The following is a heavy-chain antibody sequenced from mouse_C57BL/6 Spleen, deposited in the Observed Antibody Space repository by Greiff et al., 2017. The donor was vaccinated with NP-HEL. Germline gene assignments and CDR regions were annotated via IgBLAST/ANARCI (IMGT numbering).Heavy chain of an antibody. CDR1: GFTFSDYY. J-gene: IGHJ4*01. V-gene: IGHV5-16*01. D-gene: IGHD1-1*01. CDR2: INYDGSST. Sequence: EVKLMESEGGLVQPGSSMKLSCTASGFTFSDYYMAWVRQVPEKGLEWVANINYDGSSTYYLDSLKSRFIISRDNAKNILYLQMSSLKSEDTATYYCARASNYYGSRGAMDYWGQGTSVTVSS. CDR3: ARASNYYGSRGAMDY.